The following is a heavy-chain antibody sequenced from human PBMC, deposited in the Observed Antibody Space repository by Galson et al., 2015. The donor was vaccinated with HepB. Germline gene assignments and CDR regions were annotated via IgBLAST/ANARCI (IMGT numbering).Heavy chain of an antibody. CDR2: ISYDGNNE. V-gene: IGHV3-30-3*01. Sequence: SLRLSCAASGFTFNKYTMHWVRQAPGKGLEWVAVISYDGNNEYYADSVKGRFTISRDNSKNTLYLQMNSLRADDTAVFYCARDSCGGDCFSFYYYYGLDVWGQGTTVTVSS. J-gene: IGHJ6*02. CDR3: ARDSCGGDCFSFYYYYGLDV. D-gene: IGHD2-21*02. CDR1: GFTFNKYT.